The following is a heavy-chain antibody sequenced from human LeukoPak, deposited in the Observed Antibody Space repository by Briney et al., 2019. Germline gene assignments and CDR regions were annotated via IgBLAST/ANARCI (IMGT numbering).Heavy chain of an antibody. CDR3: ARGYLYYYASGSYGFDP. D-gene: IGHD3-10*01. Sequence: SETLSLTCTVSGYSISSGYYWGWIRPPPGKGLEWIGSIYHSGSTYYNPSLKSRVTISVDTSKNQFSLKLSSVTAADTAVYYCARGYLYYYASGSYGFDPWGQGTLVTVSS. V-gene: IGHV4-38-2*02. CDR1: GYSISSGYY. CDR2: IYHSGST. J-gene: IGHJ5*02.